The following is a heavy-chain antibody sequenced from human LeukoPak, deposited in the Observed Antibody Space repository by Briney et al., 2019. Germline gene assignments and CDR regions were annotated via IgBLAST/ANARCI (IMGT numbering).Heavy chain of an antibody. Sequence: SETLSLTCAVYGGSLSGYYWSWIRQPPGKGLEWIGEINHSGSTNYNPSLKSRVTISVDTSKNQFSLKLSSVTAADTAVYYCARARIVVVVAATPNYYYYGMDVWGQGTTVTVSS. CDR3: ARARIVVVVAATPNYYYYGMDV. D-gene: IGHD2-15*01. CDR1: GGSLSGYY. CDR2: INHSGST. V-gene: IGHV4-34*01. J-gene: IGHJ6*02.